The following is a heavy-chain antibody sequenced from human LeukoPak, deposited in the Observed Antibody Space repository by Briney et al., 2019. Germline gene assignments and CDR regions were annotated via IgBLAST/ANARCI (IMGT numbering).Heavy chain of an antibody. J-gene: IGHJ4*02. CDR3: ARKCIAVAVEEGGPLYFDY. CDR1: GGSISSYY. D-gene: IGHD6-19*01. CDR2: IYTSGST. Sequence: PSETLSLTCTVSGGSISSYYWSWIRQPAGKGLEWIGRIYTSGSTNYNPSLKSRVTISVDTSKNQFSLKLSSVTAADTAVYYCARKCIAVAVEEGGPLYFDYWGQGTLVTVSS. V-gene: IGHV4-4*07.